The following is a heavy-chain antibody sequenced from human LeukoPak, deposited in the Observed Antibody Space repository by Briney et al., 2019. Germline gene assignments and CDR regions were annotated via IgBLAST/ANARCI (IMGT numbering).Heavy chain of an antibody. CDR2: IIPSFGTA. Sequence: SVTVSFTSSAATFTSYAISLVRQAPGQGLEWMGGIIPSFGTANTSHTFQGRVTITTDESTSTAYMDLSSLRSEETAVYYCARVAIVKSPSGSPVFVLAHYMDVWGKGTTVTVSS. D-gene: IGHD5-12*01. CDR1: AATFTSYA. V-gene: IGHV1-69*05. CDR3: ARVAIVKSPSGSPVFVLAHYMDV. J-gene: IGHJ6*03.